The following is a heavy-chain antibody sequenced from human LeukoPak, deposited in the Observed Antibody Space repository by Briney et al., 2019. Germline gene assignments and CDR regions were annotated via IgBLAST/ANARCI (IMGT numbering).Heavy chain of an antibody. Sequence: GGSLRLSCAAAGFTFSSYGMSWVRQAPGKGLEWVSAISGSGGSTYYADSVKGRFTISRDNSKNTLYLQMNSLRAEDTAVYYCAKAHHGDYFFYFDYWGQGTLVTVSS. CDR1: GFTFSSYG. CDR2: ISGSGGST. V-gene: IGHV3-23*01. D-gene: IGHD4-17*01. CDR3: AKAHHGDYFFYFDY. J-gene: IGHJ4*02.